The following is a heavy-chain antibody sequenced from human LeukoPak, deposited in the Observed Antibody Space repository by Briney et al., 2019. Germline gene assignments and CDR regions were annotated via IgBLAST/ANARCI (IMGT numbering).Heavy chain of an antibody. J-gene: IGHJ4*02. V-gene: IGHV3-74*01. CDR1: GFTFSSYW. CDR3: ARDRYYDILTGYHYFDY. Sequence: GGSLRLSCAASGFTFSSYWMHWVRQAPGKGLVWVSRINSDVSSTSYADSVKGRFTISRDNAKNSLYLQMNSLRAEDTAVYYCARDRYYDILTGYHYFDYWGQGTLVTVSS. D-gene: IGHD3-9*01. CDR2: INSDVSST.